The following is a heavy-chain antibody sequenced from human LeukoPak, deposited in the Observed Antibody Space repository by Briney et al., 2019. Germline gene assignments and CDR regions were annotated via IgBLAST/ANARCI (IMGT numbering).Heavy chain of an antibody. D-gene: IGHD3-22*01. V-gene: IGHV3-7*01. J-gene: IGHJ4*02. CDR3: ARDYYDSSGYYLFDY. Sequence: GGSLRLSCAASGFTFSSYWMSWVRQAPGKGLEWVANIKQDGSEKYYVDSVKGRFTISRDNAKNSLHLQMNSLRAEDTAVYYCARDYYDSSGYYLFDYWGQGTLVTVSS. CDR2: IKQDGSEK. CDR1: GFTFSSYW.